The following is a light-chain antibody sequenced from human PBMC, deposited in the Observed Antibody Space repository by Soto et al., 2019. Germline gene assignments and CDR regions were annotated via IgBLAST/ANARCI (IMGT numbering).Light chain of an antibody. CDR1: QSVSSS. Sequence: EIVMTQFPATLSASPGERAILSCRASQSVSSSLAWYQQKPGQAPRLLIYGASTRATGIPARFSGSGSGTEFTLTISSLQPDDFATYYCQQYNSYATFGQGTKVDIK. CDR2: GAS. J-gene: IGKJ1*01. V-gene: IGKV3-15*01. CDR3: QQYNSYAT.